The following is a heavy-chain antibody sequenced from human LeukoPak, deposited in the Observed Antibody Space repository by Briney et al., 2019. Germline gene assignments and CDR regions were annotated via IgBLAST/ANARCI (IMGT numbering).Heavy chain of an antibody. CDR1: GGSFSGYY. J-gene: IGHJ4*02. V-gene: IGHV4-34*01. Sequence: SETLSLTCAVYGGSFSGYYWSWIRQPPGKGLEWIGEINRSGSTNYNPSLKSRVTISVDTSKNQFSLKLSSVTAADTAVYYCARGGRIVGATPVLDYWGQGTLVTVSS. D-gene: IGHD1-26*01. CDR2: INRSGST. CDR3: ARGGRIVGATPVLDY.